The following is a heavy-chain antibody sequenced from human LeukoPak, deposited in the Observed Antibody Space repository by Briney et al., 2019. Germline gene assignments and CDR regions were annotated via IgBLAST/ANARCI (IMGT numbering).Heavy chain of an antibody. CDR2: ISSSSSTI. CDR3: ARGRAMYSSGWQYYYYYYGMDV. Sequence: GGSLRLSCAASGFTFSSYSMNWVRQAPGKGLEWVSYISSSSSTIYYADSVKGRFTISRDNAKNSLYLQMNSLRDEDTAVYYCARGRAMYSSGWQYYYYYYGMDVWGQGTTVTVSS. CDR1: GFTFSSYS. V-gene: IGHV3-48*02. J-gene: IGHJ6*02. D-gene: IGHD6-19*01.